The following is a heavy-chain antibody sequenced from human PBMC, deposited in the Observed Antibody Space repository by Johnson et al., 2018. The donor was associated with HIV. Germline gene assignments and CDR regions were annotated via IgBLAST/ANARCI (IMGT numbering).Heavy chain of an antibody. CDR3: ARVSSSSSFDAFDI. Sequence: MLLVESGGGLVQPGGSLRLSCAASGFTVSSNYMSWVRQAPGKGLEWVSVIYSGGSTYYADSVKGRFTISRDNSKNTLYLQMNSLRAEDTAVYYCARVSSSSSFDAFDIWGQGTMVTVSS. CDR2: IYSGGST. V-gene: IGHV3-66*02. D-gene: IGHD6-6*01. J-gene: IGHJ3*02. CDR1: GFTVSSNY.